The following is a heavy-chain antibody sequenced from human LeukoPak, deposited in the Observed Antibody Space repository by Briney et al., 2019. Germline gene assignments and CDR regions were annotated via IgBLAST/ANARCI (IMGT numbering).Heavy chain of an antibody. CDR2: IRYDGSNK. Sequence: PGGSLRLSCAASGFTFSSYGMHWVRQAPGKGLEWVAFIRYDGSNKYYADSVKGRFTISRDNSKNTLYLQMNSLRAEDTAVYYCAKEDQVGGNYYYYMDVWGKGTTVTVSS. J-gene: IGHJ6*03. CDR1: GFTFSSYG. V-gene: IGHV3-30*02. D-gene: IGHD3-16*01. CDR3: AKEDQVGGNYYYYMDV.